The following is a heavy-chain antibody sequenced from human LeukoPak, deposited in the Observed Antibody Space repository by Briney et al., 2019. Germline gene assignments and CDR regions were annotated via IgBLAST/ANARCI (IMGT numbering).Heavy chain of an antibody. Sequence: ASVKVSCKASGYTFTGYSIHWVRQGPGQGLEWMGWINPNNGGTKYAQRFQGRATMTRDTSISTAYMELSSLRSEDTAVYYCAREAHYGYCSGGSCYPPIFDYWGQGTLVTVSS. J-gene: IGHJ4*02. V-gene: IGHV1-2*02. CDR1: GYTFTGYS. CDR2: INPNNGGT. CDR3: AREAHYGYCSGGSCYPPIFDY. D-gene: IGHD2-15*01.